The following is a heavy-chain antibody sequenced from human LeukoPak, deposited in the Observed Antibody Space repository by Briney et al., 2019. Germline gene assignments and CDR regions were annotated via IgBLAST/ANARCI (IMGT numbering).Heavy chain of an antibody. J-gene: IGHJ4*02. CDR3: AKDSLADIDF. CDR2: IRHDGSIK. CDR1: GFIFSTYG. D-gene: IGHD3-16*01. Sequence: GGSLRLSCAASGFIFSTYGMYWVRQAPGKGLEWVAFIRHDGSIKNYADSVKGRSTISRDNSKNTLYLQMNSLRAEDTAVYYCAKDSLADIDFWGQGTLVTVSS. V-gene: IGHV3-30*02.